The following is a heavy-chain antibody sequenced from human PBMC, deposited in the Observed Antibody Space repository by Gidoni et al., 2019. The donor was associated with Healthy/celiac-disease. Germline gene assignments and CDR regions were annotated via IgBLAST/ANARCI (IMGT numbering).Heavy chain of an antibody. D-gene: IGHD2-15*01. CDR1: GGSISSGGYY. V-gene: IGHV4-31*03. Sequence: QVQLQESGPGLVKPSQTLSLTCTVSGGSISSGGYYWSWIRQHPGKGLEWIGYIYYSGSTYYNPSLKSRVTISVDTSKNQFSLKLSSVTAADTAVYYCARDKMGCSGGSCYQGGWFDPWGQGTLVTVSS. CDR3: ARDKMGCSGGSCYQGGWFDP. J-gene: IGHJ5*02. CDR2: IYYSGST.